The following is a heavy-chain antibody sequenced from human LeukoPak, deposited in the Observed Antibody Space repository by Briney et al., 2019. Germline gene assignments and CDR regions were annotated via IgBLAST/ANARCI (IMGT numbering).Heavy chain of an antibody. Sequence: ASVKVSCKASGGTFSRYAISWVRQAPGQGLEWMGGIIPIFGTPNYAQKFQGRVTITAVESMSTAYMELSSLRSEDTAVYYCARGWLAETTVVTPYNYWGQGTLVTVSS. CDR2: IIPIFGTP. V-gene: IGHV1-69*13. CDR1: GGTFSRYA. J-gene: IGHJ4*02. D-gene: IGHD4-23*01. CDR3: ARGWLAETTVVTPYNY.